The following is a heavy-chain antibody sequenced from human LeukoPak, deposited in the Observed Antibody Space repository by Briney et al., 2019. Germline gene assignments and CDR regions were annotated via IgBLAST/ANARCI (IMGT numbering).Heavy chain of an antibody. CDR1: GGSFSGYY. Sequence: PSETLSLTCAVYGGSFSGYYWSWIRQPPGKGLEWIGEINHSGSTNYNPSLKSRVTISVDTSKNQFSLELSSVTAADTAVYYCARCLVVPRYYYYYMDVWGKGTTVTVSS. J-gene: IGHJ6*03. CDR3: ARCLVVPRYYYYYMDV. V-gene: IGHV4-34*01. CDR2: INHSGST. D-gene: IGHD2-2*01.